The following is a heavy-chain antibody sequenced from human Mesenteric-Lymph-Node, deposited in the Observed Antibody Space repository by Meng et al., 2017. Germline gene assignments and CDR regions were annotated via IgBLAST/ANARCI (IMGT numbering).Heavy chain of an antibody. Sequence: SETLSLTCTVSGGSISSYYWSWIRQPPGKGLEWIGYIYYSGSTYYNPSLKSRVTISVDTSKNQFSLKLSSVAAADTAVYYCARDPRDSYYGSGSYYSTADYWGQGTLVTVSS. CDR2: IYYSGST. D-gene: IGHD3-10*01. CDR3: ARDPRDSYYGSGSYYSTADY. V-gene: IGHV4-59*12. J-gene: IGHJ4*02. CDR1: GGSISSYY.